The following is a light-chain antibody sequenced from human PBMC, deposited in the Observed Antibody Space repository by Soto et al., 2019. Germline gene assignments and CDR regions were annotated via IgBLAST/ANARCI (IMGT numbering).Light chain of an antibody. CDR2: NVS. J-gene: IGLJ2*01. Sequence: QSVLTQPASVSGSPGQSITISCTGTSSDVGDYNYVSWYQQYPGKAPKPIIYNVSNRPSGVSNRFSGSKSGDTASLTISGLQAEDEADYYCSSYTSRSSVIFGGGTKVTVL. CDR3: SSYTSRSSVI. V-gene: IGLV2-14*01. CDR1: SSDVGDYNY.